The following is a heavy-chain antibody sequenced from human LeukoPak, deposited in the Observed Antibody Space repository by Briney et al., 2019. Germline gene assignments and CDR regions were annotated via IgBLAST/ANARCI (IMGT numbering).Heavy chain of an antibody. J-gene: IGHJ6*02. Sequence: GGSLRLSCAASGFTFSSYEMNWVRQAPGKGLEWVSYISSSGSTIYYADSEKGRFTISRDNAKNSLYLQMNSLRAEDTAVYYCARDRLGWFGELLPQNYYYYGMDVWGQGTTVTVSS. D-gene: IGHD3-10*01. CDR1: GFTFSSYE. CDR3: ARDRLGWFGELLPQNYYYYGMDV. CDR2: ISSSGSTI. V-gene: IGHV3-48*03.